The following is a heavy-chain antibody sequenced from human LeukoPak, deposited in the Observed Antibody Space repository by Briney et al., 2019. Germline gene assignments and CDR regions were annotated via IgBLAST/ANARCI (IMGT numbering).Heavy chain of an antibody. D-gene: IGHD3-3*01. CDR2: ISGSGGST. Sequence: PGRSLRLSCAASGFTFSSYAMSWVRQAPGKGLEWVSAISGSGGSTYYADSVKGRFTISRDNSKNTLYLQMNSLRAEDTAVYYCATPEQNFGVTYYFDYWGQGTLVTVSS. J-gene: IGHJ4*02. CDR3: ATPEQNFGVTYYFDY. CDR1: GFTFSSYA. V-gene: IGHV3-23*01.